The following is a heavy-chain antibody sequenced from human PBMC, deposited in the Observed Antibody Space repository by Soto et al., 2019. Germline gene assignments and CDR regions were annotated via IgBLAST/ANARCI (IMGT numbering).Heavy chain of an antibody. D-gene: IGHD6-6*01. CDR1: DGSVSIGHL. Sequence: ASAAQSLTCGGADGSVSIGHLVTCVCQPRGKGLEWIGEIYHSGSTNYSPSLKSRVTISVDKSKNQFALKLSSVTAADTAVNYCAREGGRAARGPDYWCQGTMVSV. V-gene: IGHV4-4*02. CDR2: IYHSGST. J-gene: IGHJ4*02. CDR3: AREGGRAARGPDY.